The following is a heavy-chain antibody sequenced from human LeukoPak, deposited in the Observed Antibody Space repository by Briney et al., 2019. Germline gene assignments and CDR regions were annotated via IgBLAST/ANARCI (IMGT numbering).Heavy chain of an antibody. D-gene: IGHD2/OR15-2a*01. Sequence: GASLKVSCKASGYTFTNFGITWVRQAPGHGLEWLGWISAHSGDTNYAQKLKDRVTMTTDTSSNTAYLELRSLRSDDSAVYYCARARNVMVIGDVWGKGTTVIVSS. CDR3: ARARNVMVIGDV. CDR1: GYTFTNFG. J-gene: IGHJ6*04. V-gene: IGHV1-18*01. CDR2: ISAHSGDT.